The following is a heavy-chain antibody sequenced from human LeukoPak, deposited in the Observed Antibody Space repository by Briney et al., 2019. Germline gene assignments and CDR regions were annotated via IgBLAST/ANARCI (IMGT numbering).Heavy chain of an antibody. Sequence: PGGSLRLSCAASGFTFSSYAMSWVRQAPGKGLEWVSSISGSGDTTFDADSVKGRFTISRDKSKYTLYLQMNSLRAEDTAVYYCAKSPDYASGRVTDFDYWGPGTLVTVSS. CDR1: GFTFSSYA. CDR3: AKSPDYASGRVTDFDY. J-gene: IGHJ4*02. D-gene: IGHD3-10*01. CDR2: ISGSGDTT. V-gene: IGHV3-23*01.